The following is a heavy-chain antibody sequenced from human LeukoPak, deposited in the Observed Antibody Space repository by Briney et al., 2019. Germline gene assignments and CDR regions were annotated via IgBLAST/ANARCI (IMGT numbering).Heavy chain of an antibody. CDR2: TRDKANSYTT. Sequence: GGSLRLSCAASEFTLSDHYMDWFRQAPGKGLECVGRTRDKANSYTTEYAASVKGRFTISRDDSKNSLYLQMNSLKTEDTAVYYCASWTSGYWGQGTLVTVSS. D-gene: IGHD3/OR15-3a*01. V-gene: IGHV3-72*01. J-gene: IGHJ4*02. CDR1: EFTLSDHY. CDR3: ASWTSGY.